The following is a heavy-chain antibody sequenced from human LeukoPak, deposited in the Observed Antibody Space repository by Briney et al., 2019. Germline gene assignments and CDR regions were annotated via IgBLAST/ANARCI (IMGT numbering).Heavy chain of an antibody. J-gene: IGHJ5*02. CDR1: GGSISSGSYY. CDR2: IYTSGST. CDR3: ARTSNWFDP. V-gene: IGHV4-61*02. Sequence: SQTLSLTCTVSGGSISSGSYYWSWIRQPAGKGLEWIGRIYTSGSTNYNPSLKSRVTISVDTSKNQFSLKLSSVTAADTAVYYCARTSNWFDPWGQGTLVTVSS.